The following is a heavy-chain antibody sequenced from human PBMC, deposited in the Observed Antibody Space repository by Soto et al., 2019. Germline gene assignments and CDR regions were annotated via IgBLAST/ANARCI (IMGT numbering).Heavy chain of an antibody. V-gene: IGHV1-2*02. Sequence: WASVKVSCKTSGYTFSAYYMHWVRQAPGQGLEWMGWINPKSGGTLYAQKFQGRVTMTRDTSISTAYMELSRLRSDDTAVYYCARGGTFAYDTSGYSVYWGQGTLVTVSS. CDR2: INPKSGGT. CDR1: GYTFSAYY. D-gene: IGHD3-22*01. CDR3: ARGGTFAYDTSGYSVY. J-gene: IGHJ4*02.